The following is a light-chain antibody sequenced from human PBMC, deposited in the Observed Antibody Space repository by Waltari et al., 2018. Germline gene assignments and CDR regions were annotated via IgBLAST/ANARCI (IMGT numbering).Light chain of an antibody. V-gene: IGLV2-14*03. J-gene: IGLJ2*01. Sequence: QSALTQPASVSGSPGQSITISCTGTNNDVGASNFVAWYQQHPGRAPPRIISDVTGRPSGISYRFSGSKSANTASLTISGLLPEDEAIYYCCSFTATHTLLFGGGTTVTVL. CDR2: DVT. CDR3: CSFTATHTLL. CDR1: NNDVGASNF.